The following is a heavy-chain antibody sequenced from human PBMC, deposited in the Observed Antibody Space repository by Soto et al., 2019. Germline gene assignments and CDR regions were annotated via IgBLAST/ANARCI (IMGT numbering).Heavy chain of an antibody. CDR3: AKVGSSGSYDY. CDR1: GFTFSSYG. D-gene: IGHD1-26*01. CDR2: ISYDGSNK. V-gene: IGHV3-30*18. Sequence: GGSLRLSCAASGFTFSSYGMHWVRQAPGKGLEWVAVISYDGSNKYYADSVKGRFTISRDNSKNTLYLQMNSLRAEDTAVYYCAKVGSSGSYDYWGQGTLVTVSS. J-gene: IGHJ4*02.